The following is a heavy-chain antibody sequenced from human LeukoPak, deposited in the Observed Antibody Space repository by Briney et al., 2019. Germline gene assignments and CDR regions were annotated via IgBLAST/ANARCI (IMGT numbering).Heavy chain of an antibody. CDR3: ARGCGGSAACYIIDY. CDR1: GFTFSNYG. V-gene: IGHV3-30*03. CDR2: VSFDGSNK. D-gene: IGHD2-15*01. J-gene: IGHJ4*02. Sequence: RRSPRLSCAASGFTFSNYGMHWVRQAPAKRLEWVAVVSFDGSNKYYADSVKGRFTISRDNSKNTLYLQMNSPRAEDTAVYYCARGCGGSAACYIIDYWGQGTLVTVSS.